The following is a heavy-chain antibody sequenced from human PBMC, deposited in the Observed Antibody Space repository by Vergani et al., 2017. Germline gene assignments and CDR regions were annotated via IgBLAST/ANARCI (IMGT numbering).Heavy chain of an antibody. CDR1: GFTFDDYA. V-gene: IGHV3-43D*04. J-gene: IGHJ6*02. D-gene: IGHD1-20*01. CDR3: AKDIRDNRSDGPGYYYYGMDV. CDR2: ISWDGGST. Sequence: VHLVESGGGVVQPGGSLRLSCAASGFTFDDYAMHWVRQAPGKGLEWVSLISWDGGSTYYADSVKGRFTISRDNSKNSLYLQMSSLRAEDTALYYCAKDIRDNRSDGPGYYYYGMDVWGQGTTVTVSS.